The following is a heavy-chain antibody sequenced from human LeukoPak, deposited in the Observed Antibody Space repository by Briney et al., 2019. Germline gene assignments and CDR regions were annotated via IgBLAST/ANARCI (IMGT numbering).Heavy chain of an antibody. Sequence: GGSLRLSCAASGFTFSSYWMSWVRQAPGKGLEWVANIRQDGSEKYYVDSVKGRFTISRDNAKNSLYLQMNSLRAEDTAVYYCARDFNDFWYYYYMDVWGKGTTVTVSS. CDR1: GFTFSSYW. D-gene: IGHD3-3*01. J-gene: IGHJ6*03. CDR3: ARDFNDFWYYYYMDV. V-gene: IGHV3-7*01. CDR2: IRQDGSEK.